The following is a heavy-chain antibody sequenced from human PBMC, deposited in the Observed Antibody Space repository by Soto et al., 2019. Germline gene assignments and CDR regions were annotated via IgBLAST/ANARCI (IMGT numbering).Heavy chain of an antibody. J-gene: IGHJ4*02. CDR1: GFTFANYG. CDR3: AKDAPEYGNSYFDF. Sequence: HLLESGGGLVQPGGSLRLSCVASGFTFANYGMNWVRQAPGRGLEWVSVISDSAGSTHYADSVKGRFTISRDKSKNSLYLQMNSLRVEDTAIYYCAKDAPEYGNSYFDFWGQGTLVNVSS. V-gene: IGHV3-23*01. D-gene: IGHD1-7*01. CDR2: ISDSAGST.